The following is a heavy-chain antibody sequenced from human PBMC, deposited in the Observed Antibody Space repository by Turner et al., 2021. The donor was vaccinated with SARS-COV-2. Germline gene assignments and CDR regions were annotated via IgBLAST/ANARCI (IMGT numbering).Heavy chain of an antibody. Sequence: QVQLVQSGGGVVQPGRSLRLSCAASGFNFSSYGIHWVRQAPGKGLEWAAVISYDGSEKYYADSVKGRFTISRDNSKNTLYLQMSSLRPDDTAVYYCAKDALPAAGKLNSYFDYWGQGTLVTVSS. CDR1: GFNFSSYG. J-gene: IGHJ4*02. CDR2: ISYDGSEK. CDR3: AKDALPAAGKLNSYFDY. V-gene: IGHV3-30*18. D-gene: IGHD6-13*01.